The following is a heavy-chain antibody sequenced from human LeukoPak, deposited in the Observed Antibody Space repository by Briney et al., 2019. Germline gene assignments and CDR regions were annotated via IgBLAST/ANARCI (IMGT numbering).Heavy chain of an antibody. V-gene: IGHV1-3*01. CDR1: GYTFTSYA. Sequence: GASVKVSCTASGYTFTSYAMHWVRQAPGQRLEWMGWINAGNGNTKYSQKFQGRVTITRDTSASTAYMELSSLRSEDTAVYYCARARLVRSGYYSWFDPWGQGTLVNVSS. CDR2: INAGNGNT. CDR3: ARARLVRSGYYSWFDP. J-gene: IGHJ5*02. D-gene: IGHD3-3*01.